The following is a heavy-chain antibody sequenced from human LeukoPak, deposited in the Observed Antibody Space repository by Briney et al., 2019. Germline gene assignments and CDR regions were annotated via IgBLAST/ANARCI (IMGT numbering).Heavy chain of an antibody. J-gene: IGHJ3*02. CDR1: GFTFSSYE. Sequence: PGGSLRLSCAASGFTFSSYEMNWVRQAPGRGLECVSYINSDGSTIYYADSVKGRFTISRDNAKNSLSLQMNSLRAEDTAVYYCARVFRRRGPFDIWGQGTMVTVSS. D-gene: IGHD3-10*01. CDR2: INSDGSTI. V-gene: IGHV3-48*03. CDR3: ARVFRRRGPFDI.